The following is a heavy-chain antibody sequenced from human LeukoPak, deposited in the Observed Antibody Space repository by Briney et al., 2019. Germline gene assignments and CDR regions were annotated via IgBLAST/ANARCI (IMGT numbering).Heavy chain of an antibody. CDR1: GFSVTNYY. Sequence: GGSLRLSCAASGFSVTNYYMTWVRQAPGKGLEWVSVIYTGGRTYYGDSVKGRFTISRDSSRNTLHLQMNSLRVEDTALYYCARGQSYCGSDCYFDGGQEPLVTVSS. D-gene: IGHD2-21*02. V-gene: IGHV3-66*01. J-gene: IGHJ4*02. CDR3: ARGQSYCGSDCYFD. CDR2: IYTGGRT.